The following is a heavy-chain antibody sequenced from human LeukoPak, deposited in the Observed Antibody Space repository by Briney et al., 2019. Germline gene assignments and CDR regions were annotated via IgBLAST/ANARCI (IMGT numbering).Heavy chain of an antibody. J-gene: IGHJ3*02. CDR2: IIPIFGTA. V-gene: IGHV1-69*01. CDR1: GGTFSSYA. CDR3: ARYPPPDSFCSGGSCYSPVGFDI. Sequence: GASVKVSCKASGGTFSSYAISWVRQAPGQGLEWMGGIIPIFGTANYAQKFQGRVTITADESTSTAYMELSSLRSEDTAVYYCARYPPPDSFCSGGSCYSPVGFDIWGQGTMVTVSS. D-gene: IGHD2-15*01.